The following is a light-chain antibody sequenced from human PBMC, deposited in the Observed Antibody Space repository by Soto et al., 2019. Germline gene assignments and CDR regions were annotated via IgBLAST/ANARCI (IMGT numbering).Light chain of an antibody. CDR3: SSYTTSNTQV. CDR1: SSDVGTYNY. V-gene: IGLV2-14*01. J-gene: IGLJ3*02. CDR2: DVS. Sequence: QSALTQPASVSGSPGQPITIPCTGTSSDVGTYNYVSWYQHRPGKAPKLMIYDVSYRPSGVSNRFSGSKSANTASLTISGLQAEDEADYYCSSYTTSNTQVFGGGTKLTVL.